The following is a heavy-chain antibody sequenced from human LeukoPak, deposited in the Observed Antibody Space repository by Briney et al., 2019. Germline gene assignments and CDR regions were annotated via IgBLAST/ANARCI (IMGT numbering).Heavy chain of an antibody. V-gene: IGHV3-53*01. Sequence: PGGSLRLSCAASGFTVNSNYLSWVRQAPGKGLEWVSTLYNTGNTYYANSVKGRFSISRDNSKNTLFLQMNSLRAEDTAVYYCARLTPAAGRLTFVDWGPGTLVTVSS. CDR3: ARLTPAAGRLTFVD. CDR1: GFTVNSNY. J-gene: IGHJ4*02. D-gene: IGHD6-13*01. CDR2: LYNTGNT.